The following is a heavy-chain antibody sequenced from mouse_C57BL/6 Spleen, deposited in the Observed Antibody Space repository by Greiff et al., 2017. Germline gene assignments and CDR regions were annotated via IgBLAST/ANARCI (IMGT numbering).Heavy chain of an antibody. Sequence: QVQLQQPGAELVKPGASVKVSCKASGYTFTSYWMHWVKQRPGQGLEWIGRIHPSDSDTNYNQKFTGKAPLTVDTSSSTAYMQLISLTSVDSAVDYCATYDGDYEAWFAYWGQGTLVTVSA. V-gene: IGHV1-74*01. CDR2: IHPSDSDT. J-gene: IGHJ3*01. D-gene: IGHD2-3*01. CDR1: GYTFTSYW. CDR3: ATYDGDYEAWFAY.